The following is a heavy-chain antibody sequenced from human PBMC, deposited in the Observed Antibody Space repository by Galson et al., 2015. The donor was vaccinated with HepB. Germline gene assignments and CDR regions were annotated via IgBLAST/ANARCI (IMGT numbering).Heavy chain of an antibody. Sequence: SETLSLTCAVYAESFSGYFWSWIRQPPGKGLEWIGEIKHSGSTNYNPSLKSRVTISVDTSKNHFSLKLTSVTAADTAIYYCARTPPRFPMISPDVWGQGTTVTISS. D-gene: IGHD3-22*01. V-gene: IGHV4-34*01. CDR1: AESFSGYF. CDR2: IKHSGST. J-gene: IGHJ6*02. CDR3: ARTPPRFPMISPDV.